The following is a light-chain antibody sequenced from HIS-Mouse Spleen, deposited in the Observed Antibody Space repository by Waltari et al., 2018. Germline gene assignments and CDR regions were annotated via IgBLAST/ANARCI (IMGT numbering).Light chain of an antibody. CDR2: DVS. CDR1: RSDVVGYTD. Sequence: QSALTQPASVSGSPGQSITISSTGTRSDVVGYTDVSWYQQHPGKAPKLMIYDVSNRPSGVSNRFSGSKSGNTASLTISGLQAEDEADYYCSSYTSSSTWVFGGGTKLTVL. J-gene: IGLJ3*02. CDR3: SSYTSSSTWV. V-gene: IGLV2-14*03.